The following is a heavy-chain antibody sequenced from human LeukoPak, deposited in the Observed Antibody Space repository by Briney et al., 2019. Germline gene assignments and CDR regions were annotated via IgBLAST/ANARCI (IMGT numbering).Heavy chain of an antibody. J-gene: IGHJ4*02. V-gene: IGHV3-9*01. CDR1: GFTFDDYA. D-gene: IGHD6-13*01. CDR2: ISWNSGSI. Sequence: GGSLRLSCAASGFTFDDYAMHWVRQAPGKGLEWVSGISWNSGSIGYADSVKGRFTVSRDNSKNTLYLQMNSLRAEDTAVYYWARIYESSWFVDYWGQGTLVTVSS. CDR3: ARIYESSWFVDY.